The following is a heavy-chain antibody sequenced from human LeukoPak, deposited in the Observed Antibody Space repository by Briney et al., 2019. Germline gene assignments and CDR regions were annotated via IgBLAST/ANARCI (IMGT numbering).Heavy chain of an antibody. V-gene: IGHV1-46*01. D-gene: IGHD2-15*01. J-gene: IGHJ6*03. CDR1: GYTFTSYY. CDR3: ARESRYCSGGSCNYYYYYMDV. CDR2: INPSGGST. Sequence: GASVKVSCKASGYTFTSYYMHWVRQAPGQGLEWMGIINPSGGSTSYAQKFQGRVTMTRDTSISTAYMELSRLRSDDTAVYYCARESRYCSGGSCNYYYYYMDVWGKGTTVTVSS.